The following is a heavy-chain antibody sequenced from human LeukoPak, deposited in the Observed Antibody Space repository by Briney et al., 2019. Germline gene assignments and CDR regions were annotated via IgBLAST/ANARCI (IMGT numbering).Heavy chain of an antibody. D-gene: IGHD1-7*01. CDR3: VRASSGTKTRLDY. J-gene: IGHJ4*02. CDR2: IIPILGIA. CDR1: GGTFSSYA. V-gene: IGHV1-69*04. Sequence: GASVKVSCKASGGTFSSYAISWVRQAPGQGLEWMGRIIPILGIANYAQKFQGRVTITADKSTSTAYMELSSLRSEDTAVYYCVRASSGTKTRLDYWGQGTLVTVSS.